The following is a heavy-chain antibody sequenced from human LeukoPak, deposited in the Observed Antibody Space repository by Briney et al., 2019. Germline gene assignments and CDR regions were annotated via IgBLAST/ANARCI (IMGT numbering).Heavy chain of an antibody. D-gene: IGHD7-27*01. V-gene: IGHV1-69*13. CDR1: GGTFSSYA. J-gene: IGHJ3*02. CDR2: IIPIFGTA. CDR3: ARGTSSSGEEEAFDI. Sequence: ASVKVSCKASGGTFSSYAISWVRQAPGQGLEWMGGIIPIFGTANYAQKFQGRVTITADESTSTAYMELSSLRSEDTAVYYCARGTSSSGEEEAFDIWGQGTMVTVSS.